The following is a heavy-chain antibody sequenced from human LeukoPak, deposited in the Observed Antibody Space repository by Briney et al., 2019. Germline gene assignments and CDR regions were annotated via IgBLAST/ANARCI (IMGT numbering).Heavy chain of an antibody. V-gene: IGHV1-8*01. J-gene: IGHJ4*02. CDR3: ARSPPYYYGSGSYDY. Sequence: GASVKVSCKASGYTFTSYDINWVRQAPGQGLEWMGWMNPNSGNTGYAQKFQGRVTMTRNTSISTAYMELSSLRSEDTAVYYCARSPPYYYGSGSYDYWGQGTLVTVSS. CDR2: MNPNSGNT. CDR1: GYTFTSYD. D-gene: IGHD3-10*01.